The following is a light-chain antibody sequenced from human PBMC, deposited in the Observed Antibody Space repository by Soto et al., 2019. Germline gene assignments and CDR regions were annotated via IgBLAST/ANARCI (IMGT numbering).Light chain of an antibody. Sequence: EIVMTQSPATLSVSPGERATLACRASQGIGSTLAWYQQKPCQTPKLLIYDASTRATGVPARFSGGGSGTEFTLTINSLQSEDFAVYYCQRYNRWPLSFGGGTKVDI. CDR3: QRYNRWPLS. V-gene: IGKV3-15*01. CDR1: QGIGST. CDR2: DAS. J-gene: IGKJ4*01.